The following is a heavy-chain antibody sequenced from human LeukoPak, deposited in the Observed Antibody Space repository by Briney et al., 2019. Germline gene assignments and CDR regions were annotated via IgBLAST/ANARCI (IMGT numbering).Heavy chain of an antibody. V-gene: IGHV4-61*02. D-gene: IGHD3-9*01. CDR2: IYTSGST. J-gene: IGHJ4*02. Sequence: PSETLSLTCTVSGGSISSSSYYWSWIRQPAGKGLEWIGRIYTSGSTNYNPSLKSRVTISVDTSKNQFSLKLSSVTAADTAVYYCARIHLTRRYFALYYFDYWGQGTLVTVSS. CDR1: GGSISSSSYY. CDR3: ARIHLTRRYFALYYFDY.